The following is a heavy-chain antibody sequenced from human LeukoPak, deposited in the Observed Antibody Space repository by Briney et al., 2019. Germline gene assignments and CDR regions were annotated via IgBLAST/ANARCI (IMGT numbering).Heavy chain of an antibody. CDR2: IYPGDSDT. CDR1: GYSFTNYW. J-gene: IGHJ4*02. V-gene: IGHV5-51*01. D-gene: IGHD1-26*01. CDR3: ARGSSSGSHYDNFDY. Sequence: GESLKISCKGSGYSFTNYWIGWVRQMPGKGLEWMGIIYPGDSDTRYSPSFQGQVTISVDKSISTAYLQWSSLKASDTAMYYCARGSSSGSHYDNFDYWGQGTLVTVSS.